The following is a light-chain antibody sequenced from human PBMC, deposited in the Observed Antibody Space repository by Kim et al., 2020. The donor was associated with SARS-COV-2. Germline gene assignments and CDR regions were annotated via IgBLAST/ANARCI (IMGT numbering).Light chain of an antibody. Sequence: DIQMTQSPSALSASVGDRITITCRASESISNLLAWYQQKPGKAPKFLIYKASILDTGVPSRFSGGGSETEFTLTISGLQPDDFATYYCQQYIGYPYTFGQGTKLEI. CDR1: ESISNL. V-gene: IGKV1-5*03. CDR3: QQYIGYPYT. J-gene: IGKJ2*01. CDR2: KAS.